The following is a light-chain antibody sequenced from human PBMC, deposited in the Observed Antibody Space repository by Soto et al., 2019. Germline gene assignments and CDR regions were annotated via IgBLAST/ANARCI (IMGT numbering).Light chain of an antibody. Sequence: DIVLTQSPATLSLSPGESATLSCRASQSVTSYLAWFQQKPGQAPRLLIYDASNTATGIPARFSGSGSGTDVTLTISSLEPEDFAVYYCLQRSNWPFTFGGGTRVEIK. CDR2: DAS. CDR1: QSVTSY. CDR3: LQRSNWPFT. J-gene: IGKJ4*01. V-gene: IGKV3-11*01.